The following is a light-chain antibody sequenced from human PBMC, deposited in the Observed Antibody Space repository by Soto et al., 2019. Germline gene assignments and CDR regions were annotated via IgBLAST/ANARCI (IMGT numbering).Light chain of an antibody. CDR1: SSDICSYYH. V-gene: IGLV2-14*03. CDR2: AVS. J-gene: IGLJ1*01. Sequence: QSSLTQPASVSGSPGQSITISCSGTSSDICSYYHVAWYQQFPGKSPKLIIYAVSDRPSGVSDRFSGSKSGISASLTISGLQTEDEADYYCISYTDRXSYLVGTGTKVXV. CDR3: ISYTDRXSYL.